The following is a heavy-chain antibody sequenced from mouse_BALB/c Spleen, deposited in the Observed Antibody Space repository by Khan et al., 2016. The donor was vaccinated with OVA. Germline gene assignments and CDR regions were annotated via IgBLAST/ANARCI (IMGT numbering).Heavy chain of an antibody. CDR1: AYSITSGYY. V-gene: IGHV3-6*02. CDR2: VSYDGSN. J-gene: IGHJ1*01. Sequence: EVQLQESGPGLVKPSQSLSLTCSVTAYSITSGYYWNWIRQFPGNKLEWMGYVSYDGSNDYNPSLKNRISITRDTSKNQFFLKLSSVTAEDTATYYCARIIYYSYWYFDVWGAGTTVTVSS. D-gene: IGHD2-1*01. CDR3: ARIIYYSYWYFDV.